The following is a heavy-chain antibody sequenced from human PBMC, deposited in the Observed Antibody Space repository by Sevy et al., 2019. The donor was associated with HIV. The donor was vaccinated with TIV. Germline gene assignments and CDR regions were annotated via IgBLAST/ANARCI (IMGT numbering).Heavy chain of an antibody. CDR3: AKVPAGGTTLYYYYYMDV. Sequence: SLRLSCAASGFTFSSYGMHWVRQAPGKGLEWVAFIRYDGSNKYYADSVKGRFTISRDNSKNTLYLQMNSLRAEDTAVYYCAKVPAGGTTLYYYYYMDVWGKGTTVTVSS. CDR2: IRYDGSNK. V-gene: IGHV3-30*02. D-gene: IGHD1-7*01. CDR1: GFTFSSYG. J-gene: IGHJ6*03.